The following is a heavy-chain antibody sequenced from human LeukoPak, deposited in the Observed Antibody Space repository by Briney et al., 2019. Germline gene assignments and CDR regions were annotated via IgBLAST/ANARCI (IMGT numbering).Heavy chain of an antibody. CDR2: IKLDGSEK. V-gene: IGHV3-7*03. CDR3: ANSPYSSSWYLSSPFDP. CDR1: GFTFSSYW. J-gene: IGHJ5*02. D-gene: IGHD6-13*01. Sequence: GGSPRLSCAASGFTFSSYWMSWVRQAPGKGLEWVAHIKLDGSEKYYVDSVKGRFTISRDNSKNTLYLQMNSLRAEDTAVYYCANSPYSSSWYLSSPFDPWGQGTLVTVSS.